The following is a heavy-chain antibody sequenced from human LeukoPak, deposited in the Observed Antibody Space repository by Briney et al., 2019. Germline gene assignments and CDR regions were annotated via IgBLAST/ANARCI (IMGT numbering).Heavy chain of an antibody. CDR3: AKADGGQWPSSYYYYYMDV. CDR1: GFTFSSYA. Sequence: GGSLRLSCAASGFTFSSYAMSWVRQAPGKGLEWVSAIVSSGDSTYYADSVKGRFTISRDNSKNTLCLQMNSLRAEDTAVYYCAKADGGQWPSSYYYYYMDVWGKGTTVTVSS. V-gene: IGHV3-23*01. J-gene: IGHJ6*03. CDR2: IVSSGDST. D-gene: IGHD6-19*01.